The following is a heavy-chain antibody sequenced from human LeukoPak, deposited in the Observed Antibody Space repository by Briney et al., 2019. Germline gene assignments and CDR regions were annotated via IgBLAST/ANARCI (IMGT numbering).Heavy chain of an antibody. D-gene: IGHD3-22*01. V-gene: IGHV1-46*01. J-gene: IGHJ4*02. CDR3: ARDTYYYDSSGYYYGTFGDY. CDR1: GYTFTSYY. Sequence: ASVKVSCKASGYTFTSYYMHWVRQAPGQGLEWMGIINPSGGSTSYAQKFQGRVTMTRDTSTSTVYVELSSLRSEDTAVYYCARDTYYYDSSGYYYGTFGDYWGQGTLVTVSS. CDR2: INPSGGST.